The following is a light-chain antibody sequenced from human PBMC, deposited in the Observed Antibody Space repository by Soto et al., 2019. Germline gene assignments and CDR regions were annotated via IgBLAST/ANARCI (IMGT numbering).Light chain of an antibody. Sequence: SYELTQPPSVSVAPRQTARITCAGNIIGSKSVHWYQQKPGQAPVLVVCDDSARPSGIPERFSGSNSGNTATLTISRVGAGDEADYYCQVWDSSSDHWVFGGGTKLTVL. CDR3: QVWDSSSDHWV. J-gene: IGLJ3*02. V-gene: IGLV3-21*02. CDR1: IIGSKS. CDR2: DDS.